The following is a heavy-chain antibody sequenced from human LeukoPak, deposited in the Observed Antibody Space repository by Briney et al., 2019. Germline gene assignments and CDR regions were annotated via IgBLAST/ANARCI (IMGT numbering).Heavy chain of an antibody. CDR3: ARDSGRRLDY. CDR1: GFTFSSYA. CDR2: IYSGGST. J-gene: IGHJ4*02. Sequence: GGSLRLSCAASGFTFSSYAMSWVRQAPGKGLEWVSVIYSGGSTYYADSVKGRFTISRDNSRNTLYLQMNSLRAEDTAVYYCARDSGRRLDYWGQGTLVTVSS. V-gene: IGHV3-66*01.